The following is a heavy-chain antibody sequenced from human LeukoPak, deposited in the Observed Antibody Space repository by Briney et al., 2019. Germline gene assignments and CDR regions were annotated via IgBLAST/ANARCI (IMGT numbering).Heavy chain of an antibody. CDR3: AKVSAAAGTPYYYYGMDV. CDR1: GFTFSSYA. D-gene: IGHD6-13*01. J-gene: IGHJ6*02. V-gene: IGHV3-23*01. Sequence: PGGSLRLSCAASGFTFSSYAMSWVRQAPGKGLEWVSAISGGGGSTYYADSVKGRFTTSRDNSKNTLYLQMNSLRAEDTAVYYCAKVSAAAGTPYYYYGMDVWGQGTTVTVSS. CDR2: ISGGGGST.